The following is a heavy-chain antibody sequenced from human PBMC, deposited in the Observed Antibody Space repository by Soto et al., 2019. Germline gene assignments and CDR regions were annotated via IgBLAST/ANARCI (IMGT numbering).Heavy chain of an antibody. CDR2: SDPSDSYT. D-gene: IGHD4-17*01. CDR1: GYSFTSYW. Sequence: PGESLKISCKGSGYSFTSYWISWVRQMPGKGLEWMGRSDPSDSYTNYSPSFQGHVTISADKSISTAYMQWSSLKASDTAMYYCASTPIMTTVTTTYYYGMDVWGQGTTGT. V-gene: IGHV5-10-1*01. J-gene: IGHJ6*02. CDR3: ASTPIMTTVTTTYYYGMDV.